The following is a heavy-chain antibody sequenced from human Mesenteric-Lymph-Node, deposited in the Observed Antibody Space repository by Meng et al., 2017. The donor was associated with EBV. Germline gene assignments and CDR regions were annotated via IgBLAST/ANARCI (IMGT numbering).Heavy chain of an antibody. Sequence: HIPFQESRHALGELPQNLPLTCSLSGFSLVTRPGGVVWIRQPPGEALEWLALIYWDDDQRDSPSLTSRLTVNKGTSRNQVVLTMTNMDLVATGTSDCSYAAPYDPTGKGFDPWGQGTLVTVSS. D-gene: IGHD3-16*01. V-gene: IGHV2-5*02. CDR3: SYAAPYDPTGKGFDP. CDR2: IYWDDDQ. CDR1: GFSLVTRPGG. J-gene: IGHJ5*02.